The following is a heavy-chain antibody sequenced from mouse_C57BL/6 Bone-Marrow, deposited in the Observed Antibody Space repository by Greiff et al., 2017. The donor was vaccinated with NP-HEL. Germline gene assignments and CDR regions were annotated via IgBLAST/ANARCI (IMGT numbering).Heavy chain of an antibody. J-gene: IGHJ4*01. V-gene: IGHV1-62-2*01. CDR3: ARHEGWLPAMDY. Sequence: QVQLKQSGAELVKPGASVKLSCKASGYTFTEYTIHWVKQRSGQGLEWIGWVYHGSGSIKSTEKLKDKATLTADKSYRTVYMELSRLTSADSAVYFCARHEGWLPAMDYWGQGTSVTVSS. D-gene: IGHD2-2*01. CDR2: VYHGSGSI. CDR1: GYTFTEYT.